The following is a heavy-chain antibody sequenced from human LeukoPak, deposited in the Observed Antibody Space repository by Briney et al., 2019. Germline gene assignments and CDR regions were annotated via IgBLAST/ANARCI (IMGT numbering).Heavy chain of an antibody. CDR2: ISSSGSTI. Sequence: GGSLRLSCAASGFTFSSYEMSWVRQAPGKGLEWVSYISSSGSTIYYADSVKGRFTISRDNAKNSLYLQMNSLRAEDTAVYYCARDPSYSSSWYMGAFDIWGQGTMVTVSS. J-gene: IGHJ3*02. CDR3: ARDPSYSSSWYMGAFDI. CDR1: GFTFSSYE. D-gene: IGHD6-13*01. V-gene: IGHV3-48*03.